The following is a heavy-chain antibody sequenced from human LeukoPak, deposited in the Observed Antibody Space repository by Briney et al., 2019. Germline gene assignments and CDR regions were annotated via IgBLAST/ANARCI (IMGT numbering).Heavy chain of an antibody. Sequence: SVKLSCKASGGTFSSYAISWVRQAPGEGLEWMARIIPNFGIANYAHNFQGRVTITADKSKNTAYMELSSLRSEDTGVYYSAREGISPAYSYDSSGYLPADYWGQGTLVTASS. CDR1: GGTFSSYA. V-gene: IGHV1-69*04. CDR3: AREGISPAYSYDSSGYLPADY. J-gene: IGHJ4*02. CDR2: IIPNFGIA. D-gene: IGHD3-22*01.